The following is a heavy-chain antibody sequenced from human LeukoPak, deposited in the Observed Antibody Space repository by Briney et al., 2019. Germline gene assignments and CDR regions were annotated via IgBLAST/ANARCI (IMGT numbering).Heavy chain of an antibody. J-gene: IGHJ2*01. CDR2: IYTSGST. V-gene: IGHV4-4*09. CDR1: GGSISSYY. CDR3: ARRVRAARGHWYFDL. Sequence: PSETLSLTCTVSGGSISSYYWSWIRQPPGKGLEWIGYIYTSGSTNYNPSLKRRVTISVDTSKNQFSLKLSSVTAADTAVYYCARRVRAARGHWYFDLWGRGTLVTVSS. D-gene: IGHD2-15*01.